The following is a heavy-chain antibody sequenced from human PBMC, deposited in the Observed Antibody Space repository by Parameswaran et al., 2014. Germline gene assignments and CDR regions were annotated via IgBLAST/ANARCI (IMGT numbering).Heavy chain of an antibody. Sequence: VRQAPGQGLEWMGLINPTGGSTNYAQKFQGRLTMTRDTSTSTVYMELSSLRSEDTAVYYCASRLVGADVDYWGQGTLVTVSS. J-gene: IGHJ4*02. CDR3: ASRLVGADVDY. V-gene: IGHV1-46*01. D-gene: IGHD1-26*01. CDR2: INPTGGST.